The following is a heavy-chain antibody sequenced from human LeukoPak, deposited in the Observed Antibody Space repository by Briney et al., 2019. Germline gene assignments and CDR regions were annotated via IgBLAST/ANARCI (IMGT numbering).Heavy chain of an antibody. CDR1: GGSISSSSYY. CDR3: ARALYGDYVFYYYYYMDV. V-gene: IGHV4-39*07. CDR2: IYYSGST. J-gene: IGHJ6*03. D-gene: IGHD4-17*01. Sequence: PSETLSLTCTVSGGSISSSSYYWGWIRQPPGKGLEWIGSIYYSGSTYYNPSLKSRVTISVDTSKNQFSLKLSSVTAADTAVYYCARALYGDYVFYYYYYMDVWGKGTTVTVSS.